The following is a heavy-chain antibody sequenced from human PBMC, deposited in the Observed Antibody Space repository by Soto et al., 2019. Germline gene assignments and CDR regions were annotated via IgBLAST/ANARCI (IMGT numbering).Heavy chain of an antibody. CDR3: ATDKYSYDSSVGAFDI. D-gene: IGHD3-22*01. CDR1: GYTLTELS. V-gene: IGHV1-24*01. J-gene: IGHJ3*02. CDR2: FDPEDGET. Sequence: ASVKVSCKVSGYTLTELSMHWVRQAPGKGLEWMGGFDPEDGETIYAQKFQGRVTMTEDTSTDTAYMELSSLRSEDTAVYYCATDKYSYDSSVGAFDIWGQGKMVTVSS.